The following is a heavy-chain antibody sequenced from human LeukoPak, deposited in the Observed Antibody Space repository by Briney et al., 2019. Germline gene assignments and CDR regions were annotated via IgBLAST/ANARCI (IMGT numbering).Heavy chain of an antibody. CDR2: ISGSGGST. CDR3: AKDSVLRFLEWSTYNWFDP. CDR1: GFTFSSYA. D-gene: IGHD3-3*01. V-gene: IGHV3-23*01. Sequence: PGGSLRLSCAASGFTFSSYAMSWVRQAPGKGLEWVSAISGSGGSTYYADSVKGRFTISRDNSKNTLYLQMNSLIAEDTAVYYCAKDSVLRFLEWSTYNWFDPWGQGTLVTVSS. J-gene: IGHJ5*02.